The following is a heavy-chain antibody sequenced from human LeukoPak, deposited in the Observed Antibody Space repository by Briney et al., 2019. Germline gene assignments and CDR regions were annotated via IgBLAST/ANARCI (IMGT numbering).Heavy chain of an antibody. Sequence: SVKVSCKASGGTFSSYAISWVRQAPGQGLEWMGGIIPIFGTANYAQKFQDRVTITADKSTSTAYMELSSLRSEDTAVYYCARETAYGGNLRYFDYWGQGTLVTVSS. D-gene: IGHD4-23*01. CDR3: ARETAYGGNLRYFDY. CDR2: IIPIFGTA. V-gene: IGHV1-69*06. CDR1: GGTFSSYA. J-gene: IGHJ4*02.